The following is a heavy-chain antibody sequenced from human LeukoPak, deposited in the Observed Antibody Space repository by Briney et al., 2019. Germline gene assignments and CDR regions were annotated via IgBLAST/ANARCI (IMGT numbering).Heavy chain of an antibody. V-gene: IGHV5-51*01. CDR1: GYSFTSYW. CDR2: IYPGDSNT. D-gene: IGHD3-9*01. CDR3: ARPGILTGYYLFDY. Sequence: GESLKISCKGCGYSFTSYWIGWVRQMPGPGLEGMGIIYPGDSNTRYSPSFQGQVTISADKSISTAYLQWSSLKAADTAVYYCARPGILTGYYLFDYWGQGTLVTVSS. J-gene: IGHJ4*02.